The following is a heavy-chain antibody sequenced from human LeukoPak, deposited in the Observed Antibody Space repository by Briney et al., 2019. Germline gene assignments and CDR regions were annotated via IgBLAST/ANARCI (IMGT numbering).Heavy chain of an antibody. V-gene: IGHV3-48*01. D-gene: IGHD4-17*01. Sequence: GGSLRLSCAASGFTFSSYRMNWIRQAPGKGVEWVSYISSDSTTIQYADSVKGRFTISRDNAEKSVNLQMNSLRAEDTAVYYCARGRLMTTVTPAWKFDLWGRGTLVTVSS. J-gene: IGHJ2*01. CDR3: ARGRLMTTVTPAWKFDL. CDR1: GFTFSSYR. CDR2: ISSDSTTI.